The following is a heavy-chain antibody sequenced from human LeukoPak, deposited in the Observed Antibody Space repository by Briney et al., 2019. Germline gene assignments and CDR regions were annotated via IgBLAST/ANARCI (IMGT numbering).Heavy chain of an antibody. CDR2: INHSGST. V-gene: IGHV4-34*01. J-gene: IGHJ4*02. Sequence: SETLSLTCAVYGGSFSGYYWSWIRQPPGKGLEWIGEINHSGSTNYNPSLKSRVTISVDTSKNQFSLKLSSVTAADTAVYYCARHVRVRTGPDYWGQGTLVTVSS. CDR1: GGSFSGYY. CDR3: ARHVRVRTGPDY. D-gene: IGHD3-10*02.